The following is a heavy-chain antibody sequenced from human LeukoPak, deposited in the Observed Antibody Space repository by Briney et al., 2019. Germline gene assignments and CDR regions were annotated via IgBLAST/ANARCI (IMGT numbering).Heavy chain of an antibody. CDR2: FDPEDGET. CDR1: GYTLTELS. CDR3: ARDRRGVGAFDI. V-gene: IGHV1-24*01. J-gene: IGHJ3*02. Sequence: GASVKVSCKVSGYTLTELSMHWVRQAPGKGLEWMGGFDPEDGETIYAQRFRGRVTMTEDTSTDTAYMELSSLRSEDTAVYYCARDRRGVGAFDIWGQGTMVTVSS. D-gene: IGHD2-8*01.